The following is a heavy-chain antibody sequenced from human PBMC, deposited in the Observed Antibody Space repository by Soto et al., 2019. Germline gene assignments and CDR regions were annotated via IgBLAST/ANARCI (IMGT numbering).Heavy chain of an antibody. J-gene: IGHJ5*01. CDR2: IYYGGST. CDR1: AGSISRGGYY. D-gene: IGHD3-22*01. Sequence: SVTMSLTWTVSAGSISRGGYYWSWIRQHPGKGLEWIGYIYYGGSTYYNPSLKSRATISGDTSKNQFSLKLSSVTAAYTAVYYCARGGYYYENSGQNAYDSSGQGILVTHAS. CDR3: ARGGYYYENSGQNAYDS. V-gene: IGHV4-31*02.